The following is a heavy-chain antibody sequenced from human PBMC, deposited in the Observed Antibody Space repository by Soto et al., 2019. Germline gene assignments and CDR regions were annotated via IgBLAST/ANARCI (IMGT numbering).Heavy chain of an antibody. Sequence: PGGSLRLSCAASGFSFSTSTMNCVRQAPGKGLEWVSYISSGSTTIYYADSVKGRFTIARDNGKNSLYLQMNSLRSDDTAVYYCARERVLPIQPLQEEYYYYGMDVWGQGTTVTVSS. CDR1: GFSFSTST. V-gene: IGHV3-48*01. D-gene: IGHD5-18*01. CDR3: ARERVLPIQPLQEEYYYYGMDV. J-gene: IGHJ6*02. CDR2: ISSGSTTI.